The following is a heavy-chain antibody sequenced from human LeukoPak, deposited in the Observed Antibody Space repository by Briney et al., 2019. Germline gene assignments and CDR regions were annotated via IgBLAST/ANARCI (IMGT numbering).Heavy chain of an antibody. CDR1: GFTFSRYA. V-gene: IGHV3-64D*06. Sequence: GGSLRLSCSASGFTFSRYALHWVRQAPGKGLEYVSGIINNGGSTNYADSVKARFTISRDNSKNTLYLQVSSLRPEDTAVYYCARIRESLGLGAFDIWGQGTMVTVSS. CDR3: ARIRESLGLGAFDI. CDR2: IINNGGST. J-gene: IGHJ3*02. D-gene: IGHD2/OR15-2a*01.